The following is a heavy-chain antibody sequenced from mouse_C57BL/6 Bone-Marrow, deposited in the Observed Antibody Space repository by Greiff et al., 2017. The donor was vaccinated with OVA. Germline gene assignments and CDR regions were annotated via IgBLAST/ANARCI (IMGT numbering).Heavy chain of an antibody. CDR3: ARDGPLWHYWYCDV. V-gene: IGHV5-6*02. CDR2: ISSSGGYT. J-gene: IGHJ1*03. Sequence: EVKLVESGGDLVKPGGSLKLSCAASGFTFSSYGMSWVRQTPDKRLEWVATISSSGGYTYYPDSLKGRVTISRDNAKNTLYLQMSSLKSEDTDMYYWARDGPLWHYWYCDVWGTGTTATVSA. D-gene: IGHD1-1*02. CDR1: GFTFSSYG.